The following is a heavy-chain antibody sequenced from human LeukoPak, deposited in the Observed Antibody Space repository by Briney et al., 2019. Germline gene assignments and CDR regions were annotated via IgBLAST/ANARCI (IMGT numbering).Heavy chain of an antibody. V-gene: IGHV3-53*01. CDR2: IYSGGST. CDR3: ARGYDILTGDLSFDY. Sequence: GGSLRLSCAASGFTVSSNYMSWVRQAPGKGLEWVSVIYSGGSTYYADSVKGRFTISRDNSMNTLYLQMNSLRAEDTAVYYCARGYDILTGDLSFDYWGQGTLVTVSS. CDR1: GFTVSSNY. J-gene: IGHJ4*02. D-gene: IGHD3-9*01.